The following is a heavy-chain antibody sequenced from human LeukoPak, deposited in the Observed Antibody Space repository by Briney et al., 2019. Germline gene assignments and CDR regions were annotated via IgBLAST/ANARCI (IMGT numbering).Heavy chain of an antibody. CDR1: GGSISSYY. J-gene: IGHJ4*02. V-gene: IGHV4-59*08. D-gene: IGHD3-10*01. CDR2: IYYSGST. CDR3: ARQGPLALMVRGVFDY. Sequence: PSETLSLTCTVSGGSISSYYWSWIRQPPGKGLEWIGYIYYSGSTNYNPSLKSRVTISVDTSKNQFSLKLSSVTAADTAVYYCARQGPLALMVRGVFDYWGQGTLVTVSS.